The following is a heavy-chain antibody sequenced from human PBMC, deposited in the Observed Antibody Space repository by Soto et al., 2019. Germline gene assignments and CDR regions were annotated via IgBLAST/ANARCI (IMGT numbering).Heavy chain of an antibody. Sequence: GGSLSLSCAASGFTFSSYAMNWVRQAPGKGLEWVSAISGSAATTHFADSVKGRFTISRDNSKNTLYLQMNSLRAEDTAVYYCARDRSYYDSSGSYSPPYWGQGT. V-gene: IGHV3-23*01. CDR1: GFTFSSYA. CDR2: ISGSAATT. D-gene: IGHD3-22*01. CDR3: ARDRSYYDSSGSYSPPY. J-gene: IGHJ4*02.